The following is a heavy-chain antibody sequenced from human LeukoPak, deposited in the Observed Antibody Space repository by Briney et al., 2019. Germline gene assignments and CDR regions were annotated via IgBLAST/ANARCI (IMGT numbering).Heavy chain of an antibody. J-gene: IGHJ4*02. CDR2: IYYSGST. V-gene: IGHV4-39*01. D-gene: IGHD6-13*01. Sequence: SETLSLTCTVSGGSISSSSYYWGWIRQPPGKGLEWIGSIYYSGSTYYNSSLKSRVTISVDTSKNQFSLKLSSVTAADTAVYYCARPYSSSWDFDYWGQGTLVTVSS. CDR3: ARPYSSSWDFDY. CDR1: GGSISSSSYY.